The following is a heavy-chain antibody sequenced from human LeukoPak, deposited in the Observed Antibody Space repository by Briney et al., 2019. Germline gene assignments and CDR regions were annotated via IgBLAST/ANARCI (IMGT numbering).Heavy chain of an antibody. CDR1: GFTFSSYG. J-gene: IGHJ5*02. V-gene: IGHV3-30*18. D-gene: IGHD2-2*01. CDR3: AKAYQGNSNWFDP. CDR2: ISYDGSNK. Sequence: GGSLRLSCAASGFTFSSYGMHWVRQAPGKGLEGVAVISYDGSNKYYADSVKGRFTISRDNSKNTLYLQMNSLRAEDTAVYYCAKAYQGNSNWFDPWGQGTLVTVSS.